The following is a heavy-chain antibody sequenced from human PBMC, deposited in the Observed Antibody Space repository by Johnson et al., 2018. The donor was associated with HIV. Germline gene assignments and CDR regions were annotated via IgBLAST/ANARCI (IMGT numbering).Heavy chain of an antibody. CDR1: GFTFDDYA. V-gene: IGHV3-66*01. Sequence: VQLVESGGGVVRPGGSLRLSCAPSGFTFDDYAMSWVRQAPGKGLEWVSDIYSGGSTYYADSVKGRFTISRDNSKNTLYLQMNSLRAEDTAVYYCARVLGFDIWGQGTMVTVSS. J-gene: IGHJ3*02. CDR2: IYSGGST. CDR3: ARVLGFDI.